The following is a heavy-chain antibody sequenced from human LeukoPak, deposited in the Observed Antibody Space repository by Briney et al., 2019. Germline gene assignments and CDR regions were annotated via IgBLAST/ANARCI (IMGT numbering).Heavy chain of an antibody. J-gene: IGHJ4*02. CDR1: GGPISSSSYY. D-gene: IGHD5-18*01. V-gene: IGHV4-39*07. Sequence: SETLSLTCTVSGGPISSSSYYWSWIRQPPGKGLEWIGEINHSGSTNYNPSLKSRVTISVDTSKNQFSLKLSSVTAADTAVYYCARSYEYSYDDYWGQGTLVTVSS. CDR2: INHSGST. CDR3: ARSYEYSYDDY.